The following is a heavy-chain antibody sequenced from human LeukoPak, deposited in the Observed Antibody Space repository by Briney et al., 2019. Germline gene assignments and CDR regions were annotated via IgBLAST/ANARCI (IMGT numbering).Heavy chain of an antibody. D-gene: IGHD3-9*01. J-gene: IGHJ4*02. CDR3: ARSLRYFDWLHTSYYFDY. V-gene: IGHV3-7*01. CDR1: GFTFSSYW. Sequence: GGSLRLSCTASGFTFSSYWMSWVRQAPGKGLEWVANIKQDGSEKYYVDSVKGRFTISRDNAKNSLYLQMNSLRAEDTAVYYCARSLRYFDWLHTSYYFDYWGQGTLVTVSS. CDR2: IKQDGSEK.